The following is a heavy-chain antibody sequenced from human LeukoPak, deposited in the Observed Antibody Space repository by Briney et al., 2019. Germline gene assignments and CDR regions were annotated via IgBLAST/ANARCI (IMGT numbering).Heavy chain of an antibody. V-gene: IGHV3-48*03. D-gene: IGHD3-10*01. CDR3: ASSPRGVY. CDR1: GSTFSSYE. CDR2: ISGSGTTI. Sequence: PGGSLRLSCVASGSTFSSYEMSWVRQAPGKGLEWVSEISGSGTTIFYADSVKGRSTVSRDNAKNSLYLQMNSLRVEDTAVYYCASSPRGVYWGQGTLVTVSS. J-gene: IGHJ4*02.